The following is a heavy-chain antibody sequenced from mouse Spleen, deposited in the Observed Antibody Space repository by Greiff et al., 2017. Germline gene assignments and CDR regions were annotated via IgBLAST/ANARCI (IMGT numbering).Heavy chain of an antibody. CDR3: ARWDWFAY. D-gene: IGHD4-1*01. J-gene: IGHJ3*01. CDR2: INPSSGYT. Sequence: QVQLKESGAELARPGASVRMSCKASGYTFTSYTMHWLKQRPGQGLEWIGYINPSSGYTKYNQKFKDKATLTADKSSNTAYIQLSSLTSEDSAVYYCARWDWFAYWGQGTLVTVSA. CDR1: GYTFTSYT. V-gene: IGHV1-4*01.